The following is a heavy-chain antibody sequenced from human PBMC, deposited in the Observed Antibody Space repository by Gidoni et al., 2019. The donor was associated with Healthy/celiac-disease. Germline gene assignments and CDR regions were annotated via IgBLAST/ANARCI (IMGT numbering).Heavy chain of an antibody. D-gene: IGHD3-3*01. CDR1: GYSISSGYY. V-gene: IGHV4-38-2*02. Sequence: QVQLQESGPGLVKPSETLSLTCAVSGYSISSGYYWGWIRQPPGKGLEWIGSIYHSGSTYYTPSLKSRVTISVDTSKNQFSLKLSSVTAADTAVYYCARETIFGHWFDPWGQGTLVTVSS. CDR3: ARETIFGHWFDP. CDR2: IYHSGST. J-gene: IGHJ5*02.